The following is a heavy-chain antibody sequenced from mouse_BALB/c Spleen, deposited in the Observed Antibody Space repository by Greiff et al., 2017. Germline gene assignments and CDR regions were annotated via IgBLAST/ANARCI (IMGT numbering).Heavy chain of an antibody. J-gene: IGHJ3*01. CDR3: ARGYYGSSLFAY. D-gene: IGHD1-1*01. V-gene: IGHV1S135*01. Sequence: EVKVVESGPELVKPGASVKVSCKASGYAFTSYNMYWVKQSHGKSLEWIGYIDPYNGGTSYNQKFKGKATLTVDKSSSTAYMHLNSLTSEDSAVYYCARGYYGSSLFAYWGQGTLVTVSA. CDR2: IDPYNGGT. CDR1: GYAFTSYN.